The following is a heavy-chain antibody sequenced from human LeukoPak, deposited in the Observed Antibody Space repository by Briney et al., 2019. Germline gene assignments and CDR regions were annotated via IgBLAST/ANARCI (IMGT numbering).Heavy chain of an antibody. V-gene: IGHV1-69*05. D-gene: IGHD5-12*01. Sequence: GASVKVSCKASGGTFSSYAISWVRQAPGQGLEWMGGIIPIFGTANYAQKFQGRVTITTDESTSTAYMELSSLRSEGTAVYYCARGAGEVATITYYYYYYMDVWGKGTTVTVSS. CDR3: ARGAGEVATITYYYYYYMDV. CDR1: GGTFSSYA. CDR2: IIPIFGTA. J-gene: IGHJ6*03.